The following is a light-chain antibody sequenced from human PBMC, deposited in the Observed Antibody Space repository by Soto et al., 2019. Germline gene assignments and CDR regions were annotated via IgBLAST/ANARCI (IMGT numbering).Light chain of an antibody. CDR2: AVS. CDR3: SSYTSSSTPYV. V-gene: IGLV2-14*01. Sequence: QSVLTQPASVSGSPGQWITISCTGTSSDVGGYNYVSWYQQHPGKAPKLMIYAVSDRLSGVSTRFSGSKSGNTASLTISGLQAEDEADYYCSSYTSSSTPYVFGTGTKLTVL. CDR1: SSDVGGYNY. J-gene: IGLJ1*01.